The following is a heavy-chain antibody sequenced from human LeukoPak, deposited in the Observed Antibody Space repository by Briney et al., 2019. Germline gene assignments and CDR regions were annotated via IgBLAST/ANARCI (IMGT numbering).Heavy chain of an antibody. D-gene: IGHD5-18*01. CDR1: GFTFSSYG. CDR2: ISHDGTNK. Sequence: GGSLRLSGAASGFTFSSYGIHWVRQAPGKGLEWVAVISHDGTNKYYEDSVKGRFTISRDNSKNTLYLQMNSLRAEDTAVYYCAKDWDTVHIGTGYLHYWGQGTPVTVSS. J-gene: IGHJ4*02. V-gene: IGHV3-30*18. CDR3: AKDWDTVHIGTGYLHY.